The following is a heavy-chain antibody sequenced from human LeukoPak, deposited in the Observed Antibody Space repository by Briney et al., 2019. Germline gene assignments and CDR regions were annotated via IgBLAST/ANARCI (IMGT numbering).Heavy chain of an antibody. D-gene: IGHD6-19*01. V-gene: IGHV1-2*02. CDR2: INPNSGGT. J-gene: IGHJ4*02. CDR1: GYAFTGYY. CDR3: ARAQWLGLSTSTNDY. Sequence: ASVKVSCKASGYAFTGYYMHWVRQAPGQGLEWMGWINPNSGGTNYAQKFQGRVTMTRDTSISTAYMELSRLRSDDTAVYYCARAQWLGLSTSTNDYWGQGTLVTVSS.